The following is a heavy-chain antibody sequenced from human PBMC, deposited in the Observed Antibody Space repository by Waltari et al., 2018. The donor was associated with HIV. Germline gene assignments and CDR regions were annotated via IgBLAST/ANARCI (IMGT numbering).Heavy chain of an antibody. J-gene: IGHJ6*02. CDR2: IIPILGIA. Sequence: VQLVQSGAEVKKTGSSVKVSCKASGGTFSTYASRWVPPAPGQGLEWMGRIIPILGIANYAQKCQGRVTITADKSTSTAYMELSSLRSEDTAVYYCARARTVTTDYGMDVWGQGTTVTVSS. V-gene: IGHV1-69*04. CDR1: GGTFSTYA. D-gene: IGHD4-17*01. CDR3: ARARTVTTDYGMDV.